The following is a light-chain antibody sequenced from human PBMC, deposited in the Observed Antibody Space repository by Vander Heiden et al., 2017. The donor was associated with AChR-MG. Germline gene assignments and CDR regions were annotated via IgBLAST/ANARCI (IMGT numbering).Light chain of an antibody. CDR2: GAS. V-gene: IGKV3-20*01. CDR1: QSVSSSY. J-gene: IGKJ4*01. CDR3: QQYGSSPWLT. Sequence: EMGLTRSPGTLSLSPGERATLSCRASQSVSSSYLAWYQQKPGQAPRLLIYGASSRATGIPDRFSGSGSGTDFTLTISRLEPEDFAVYYCQQYGSSPWLTFGGGTKVEIK.